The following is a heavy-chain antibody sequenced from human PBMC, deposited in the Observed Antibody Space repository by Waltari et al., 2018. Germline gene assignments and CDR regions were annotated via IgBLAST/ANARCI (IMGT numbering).Heavy chain of an antibody. CDR1: GFTFSRYA. CDR3: ARGSYCSSTSCHDYYYYCMDV. Sequence: QVQLVESGGGVVQPGRSLRLSCAASGFTFSRYAMHWVRQAPGKGLGGVAVISYDGSNKYYAESVKGRFTISRDNSKNTLYLQMNSLRAEDTAVYYCARGSYCSSTSCHDYYYYCMDVWGQGTTVTVSS. J-gene: IGHJ6*02. V-gene: IGHV3-30-3*01. CDR2: ISYDGSNK. D-gene: IGHD2-2*01.